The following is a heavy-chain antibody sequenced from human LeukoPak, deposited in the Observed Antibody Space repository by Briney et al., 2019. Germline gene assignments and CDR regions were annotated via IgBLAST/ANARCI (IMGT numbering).Heavy chain of an antibody. Sequence: GGSLRLSCAASGFTFSDYYMSWIRQAPGKGLEWVSYISSSGSTIYYADSVKGRFTISRDNAKYSLFLQINRLRAEDTAVYYCARASEDSRGQYQGFDSWGQGTLVTVSS. V-gene: IGHV3-11*04. D-gene: IGHD3-22*01. CDR3: ARASEDSRGQYQGFDS. J-gene: IGHJ4*02. CDR1: GFTFSDYY. CDR2: ISSSGSTI.